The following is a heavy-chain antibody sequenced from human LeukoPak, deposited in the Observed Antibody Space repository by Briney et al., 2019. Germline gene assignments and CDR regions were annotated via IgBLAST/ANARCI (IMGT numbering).Heavy chain of an antibody. CDR1: GGSISSGSYY. J-gene: IGHJ4*02. V-gene: IGHV4-61*02. CDR2: IYTSGST. Sequence: PSQTLSLTCTVSGGSISSGSYYWSWIRQPAGKGLEWIGRIYTSGSTNYNPSLKSRVTISVDTSKNQFSLKLSSVTAADTAVYYCARARAGRFYGESGFDYWGQGTLVTVSS. CDR3: ARARAGRFYGESGFDY. D-gene: IGHD4-17*01.